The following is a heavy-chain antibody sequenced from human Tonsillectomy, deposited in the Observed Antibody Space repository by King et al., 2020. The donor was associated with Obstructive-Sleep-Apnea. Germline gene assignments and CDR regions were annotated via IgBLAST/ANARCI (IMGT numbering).Heavy chain of an antibody. CDR3: VKDPRRDGYNWFDY. V-gene: IGHV3-64D*09. J-gene: IGHJ4*02. CDR1: GFTFSNYA. Sequence: VQLVESGGGLVQPGGSLGLSCSASGFTFSNYAMHWVRQAPGKGLEYVASLSYNGNTIYYVDSVKGRFTISRDNSKSTLYLQMNSLKLEDTAMYYCVKDPRRDGYNWFDYWGQGTLVTVSS. CDR2: LSYNGNTI. D-gene: IGHD5-24*01.